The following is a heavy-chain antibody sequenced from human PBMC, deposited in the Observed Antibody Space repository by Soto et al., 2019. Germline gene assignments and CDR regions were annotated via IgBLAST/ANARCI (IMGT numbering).Heavy chain of an antibody. CDR2: IYYSGST. J-gene: IGHJ5*02. CDR1: GCSISSYY. V-gene: IGHV4-59*01. D-gene: IGHD1-7*01. Sequence: XETLCLTCTVAGCSISSYYWSWIRQPPGKGLEWIGYIYYSGSTNYNPSLKSRVTISVDTSKNQFSLKLSSVTAADTAVYYCARVRYNWNYVRSNNWFDHWGQGTLVTVSS. CDR3: ARVRYNWNYVRSNNWFDH.